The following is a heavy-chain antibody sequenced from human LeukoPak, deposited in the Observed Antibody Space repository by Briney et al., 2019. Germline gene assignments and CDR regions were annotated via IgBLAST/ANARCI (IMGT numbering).Heavy chain of an antibody. CDR1: EFTFDNYA. J-gene: IGHJ4*02. V-gene: IGHV3-33*08. CDR2: IWYDGSNK. CDR3: ARARTTGSSLDY. D-gene: IGHD4-17*01. Sequence: PGRSLRLSCAASEFTFDNYAMHWVRQAPGKGLEWVAVIWYDGSNKYYADSVKGRFTISRDNSKNTLYLQMNSLRAEDTAVYYCARARTTGSSLDYWGQGTLVTVSS.